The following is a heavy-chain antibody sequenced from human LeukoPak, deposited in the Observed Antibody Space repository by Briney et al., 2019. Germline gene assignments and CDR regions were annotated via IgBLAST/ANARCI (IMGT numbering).Heavy chain of an antibody. CDR2: ISYDGSNK. CDR1: GFTFSDYG. J-gene: IGHJ4*02. CDR3: ARGLSAIVH. V-gene: IGHV3-30*03. Sequence: PGRSLRLSCAASGFTFSDYGMHWVRQASGKGLEWVAVISYDGSNKYYADSVKGRFTIFRDNSKSTLYLQMNSLGAEDTAVYYCARGLSAIVHWGQGTLVTVSS. D-gene: IGHD2-21*02.